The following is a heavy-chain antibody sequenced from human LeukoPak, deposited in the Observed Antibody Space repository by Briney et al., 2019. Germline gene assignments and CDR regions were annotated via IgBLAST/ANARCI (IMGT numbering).Heavy chain of an antibody. CDR1: GFTVSSNY. Sequence: GGSLRLSCAASGFTVSSNYMSWVRQAPGKGLEWVSVIYSGGSTYYADSVKGRFTISRDNSKNTLYLQMNSLRAEDTAVYYCARGESSRDPFDYWGQGTLVTVSS. CDR2: IYSGGST. CDR3: ARGESSRDPFDY. J-gene: IGHJ4*02. D-gene: IGHD6-13*01. V-gene: IGHV3-53*01.